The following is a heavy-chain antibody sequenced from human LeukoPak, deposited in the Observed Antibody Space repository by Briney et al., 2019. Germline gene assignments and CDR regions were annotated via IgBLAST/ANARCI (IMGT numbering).Heavy chain of an antibody. Sequence: SETLSLTCAVYGGSFSGYYWSWIRQPPGKGLEWIGEINHSGSTNYNPSLKSRVTISVDTFKNQFSLKLSSVTAADTAVYYCARGEDYGDYDYYYYGMDVWGQGTTVTVSS. CDR2: INHSGST. CDR3: ARGEDYGDYDYYYYGMDV. D-gene: IGHD4-17*01. V-gene: IGHV4-34*01. J-gene: IGHJ6*02. CDR1: GGSFSGYY.